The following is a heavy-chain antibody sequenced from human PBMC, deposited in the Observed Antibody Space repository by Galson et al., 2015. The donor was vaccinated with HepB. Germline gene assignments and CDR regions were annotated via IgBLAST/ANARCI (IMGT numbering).Heavy chain of an antibody. CDR2: INHSGST. CDR1: GGSFSGYY. CDR3: AREPQAVAGRAGDY. Sequence: SETLSLTCAVYGGSFSGYYWSWIRQPPGKGLEWIGEINHSGSTNYNPSLKSRVTISVDTSKNQFSLELSSVTAADTAVYYCAREPQAVAGRAGDYWGQGTLVTVSS. J-gene: IGHJ4*02. V-gene: IGHV4-34*01. D-gene: IGHD6-19*01.